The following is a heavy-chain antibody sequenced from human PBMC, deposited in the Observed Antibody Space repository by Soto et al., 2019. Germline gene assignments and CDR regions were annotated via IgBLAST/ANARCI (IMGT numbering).Heavy chain of an antibody. D-gene: IGHD2-21*02. V-gene: IGHV4-30-4*01. CDR1: GGSISSDNYF. CDR2: IYYSGST. J-gene: IGHJ4*02. CDR3: ARASQGDFLDS. Sequence: QVQLQESGPGLVKPSQTLSLTCTVSGGSISSDNYFWSWIRQPPGKGLEWIGYIYYSGSTYYNSSLKSRVTISIDTSKNQVSLELSSVTAADTAVYYCARASQGDFLDSWGQGTLVTVSS.